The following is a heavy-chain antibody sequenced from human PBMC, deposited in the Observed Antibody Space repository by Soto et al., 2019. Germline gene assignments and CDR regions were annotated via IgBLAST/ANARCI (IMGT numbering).Heavy chain of an antibody. CDR2: ISGSGGST. CDR1: GFTFSSYA. Sequence: EVQLLESGGGLVQPGGSLRLSCAASGFTFSSYAMSWVRQAPGKGLEWVSAISGSGGSTYYADSVKGRFTISRDNSKNTLYMKMNSLRAEDTAVYYCAKEIFTSYYDFWSGQGGAFDIWGQWTMVTVSS. D-gene: IGHD3-3*01. CDR3: AKEIFTSYYDFWSGQGGAFDI. J-gene: IGHJ3*02. V-gene: IGHV3-23*01.